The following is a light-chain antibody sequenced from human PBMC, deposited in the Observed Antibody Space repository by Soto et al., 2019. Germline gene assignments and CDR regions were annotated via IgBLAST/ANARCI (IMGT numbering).Light chain of an antibody. Sequence: AIQMTQSPSSLSASVGDRVTITCRASQDISNELGWYQQRPGKAPKALIYGTSNLQSGVPSRFSGSGFGTDFALTISSLQPEDFATYYCLQDRSYPRTFGQGTKVESK. V-gene: IGKV1-6*01. J-gene: IGKJ1*01. CDR3: LQDRSYPRT. CDR2: GTS. CDR1: QDISNE.